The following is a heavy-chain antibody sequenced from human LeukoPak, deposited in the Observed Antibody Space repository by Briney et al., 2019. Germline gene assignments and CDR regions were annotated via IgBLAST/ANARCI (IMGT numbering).Heavy chain of an antibody. CDR1: GFTVSSNY. J-gene: IGHJ3*02. V-gene: IGHV4-4*02. D-gene: IGHD3-10*01. CDR2: IYHSGST. CDR3: ARSLLWFGELNAFDI. Sequence: GSLRLSFAASGFTVSSNYMSWVRQPPGKGLEWIGEIYHSGSTNYNPSLKSRVTISVDKSKNQFSLKLSSVTAADTAVYYCARSLLWFGELNAFDIWGQGTMVTVSS.